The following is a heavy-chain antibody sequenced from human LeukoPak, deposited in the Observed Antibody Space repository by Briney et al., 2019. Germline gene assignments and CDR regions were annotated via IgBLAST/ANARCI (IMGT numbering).Heavy chain of an antibody. D-gene: IGHD3-22*01. CDR3: ARSYDSSGYYPYYYYMDV. J-gene: IGHJ6*03. V-gene: IGHV3-21*01. Sequence: PGGSLRLSCAASGFTFSSYSMNWVRQAPGKGLEWVSSISSSSSYIYYADSVKGRFTISRDNAKNSLYLQMNSLRAEDTAVYYCARSYDSSGYYPYYYYMDVWGKGTTVTVSS. CDR1: GFTFSSYS. CDR2: ISSSSSYI.